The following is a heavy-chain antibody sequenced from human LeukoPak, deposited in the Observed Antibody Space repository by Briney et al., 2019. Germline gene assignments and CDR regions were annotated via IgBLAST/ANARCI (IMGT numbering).Heavy chain of an antibody. V-gene: IGHV3-23*01. Sequence: GGSLRLSCAASGFTFSIYAMSWVRQAPGKGLEWVSSISGTGGNTYYADSVKGRFAISRDNSKDTLYLQMNSLRDEDTAVYYCATSGNYYLKYWGQGTLVTVSS. J-gene: IGHJ4*02. D-gene: IGHD1-26*01. CDR1: GFTFSIYA. CDR2: ISGTGGNT. CDR3: ATSGNYYLKY.